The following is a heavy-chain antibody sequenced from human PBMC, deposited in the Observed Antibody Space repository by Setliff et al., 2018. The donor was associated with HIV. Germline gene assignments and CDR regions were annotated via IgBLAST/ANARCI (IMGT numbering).Heavy chain of an antibody. Sequence: GGSLRLSCAASGFTFSIFHWVRLAPGKGLEWVAVRSHDGSSKAYADSVKGRFTISTDNSKHTLYLQMDSLRVEDTAVYYCAKDDRGAKYGSLDFWGQGTLVTVSS. V-gene: IGHV3-30*04. CDR2: RSHDGSSK. J-gene: IGHJ4*02. CDR3: AKDDRGAKYGSLDF. D-gene: IGHD4-17*01. CDR1: GFTFSI.